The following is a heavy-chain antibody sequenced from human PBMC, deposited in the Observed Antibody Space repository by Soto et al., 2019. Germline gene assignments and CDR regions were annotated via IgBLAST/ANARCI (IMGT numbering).Heavy chain of an antibody. CDR2: IIGSSSTK. J-gene: IGHJ5*02. D-gene: IGHD4-17*01. CDR3: ARDAFGDYFMGLNH. CDR1: GFTFSTYS. Sequence: PGGSLRLSCAASGFTFSTYSMNWVRQAPGMGREWVSYIIGSSSTKYYADSVKGRFTISRDNAKSSLYLQMNNLRDEDTAVYFCARDAFGDYFMGLNHWGQGTLVTVSS. V-gene: IGHV3-48*02.